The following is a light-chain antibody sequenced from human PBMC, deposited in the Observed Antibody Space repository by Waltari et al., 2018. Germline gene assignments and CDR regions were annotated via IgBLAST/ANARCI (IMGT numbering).Light chain of an antibody. CDR3: QQYYTPPYT. J-gene: IGKJ2*01. V-gene: IGKV4-1*01. CDR1: QSVLYSSKSRNC. Sequence: DIVMTQSPDSLGVSLGERATINCTSSQSVLYSSKSRNCLACFQQRPGQTPKLLIYWAPTRESGGPDRLRCSGSGTDFTLTISSLQAGDVAIYYCQQYYTPPYTFGQGTKLDI. CDR2: WAP.